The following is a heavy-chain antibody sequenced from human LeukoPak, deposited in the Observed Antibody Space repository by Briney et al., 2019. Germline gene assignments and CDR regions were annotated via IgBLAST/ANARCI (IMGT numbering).Heavy chain of an antibody. J-gene: IGHJ6*02. Sequence: SETLSLTCTVSGGSISSYYWSWIRQPAGKGLEWIGRIYTSGSTNYNPSLKSRVTMSVDTSKNQFSLKLSSVTAADTAVYYCARVALRYFDWLLEGGMDVWGQGTTVTVSS. CDR1: GGSISSYY. CDR2: IYTSGST. V-gene: IGHV4-4*07. D-gene: IGHD3-9*01. CDR3: ARVALRYFDWLLEGGMDV.